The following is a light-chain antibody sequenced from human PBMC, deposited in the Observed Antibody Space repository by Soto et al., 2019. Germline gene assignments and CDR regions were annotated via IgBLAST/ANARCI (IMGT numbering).Light chain of an antibody. CDR2: QDS. J-gene: IGLJ1*01. V-gene: IGLV3-1*01. CDR3: QAWDSSTALFV. Sequence: SYELIQPPSVSVSPGHAVSISCSGDKLEYKYVCWYQQKPGQAPVLVIYQDSKRPSGIPGRFSGSNFGNTATLTISGTQTMDEADYYWQAWDSSTALFVFGTGTKVTVL. CDR1: KLEYKY.